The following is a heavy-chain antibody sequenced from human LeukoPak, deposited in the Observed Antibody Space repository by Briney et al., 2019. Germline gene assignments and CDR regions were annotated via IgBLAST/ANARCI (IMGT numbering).Heavy chain of an antibody. J-gene: IGHJ3*02. D-gene: IGHD3-22*01. CDR1: GGSISSSSYY. CDR3: AKGLYDSSGSDAFDI. Sequence: SETLSLTCTVSGGSISSSSYYWGWIRQPPGKGLEWIGSIYYSGSTYYNPSLNSRVTISVDTSKNQFSLKLSSVTAADTAVYYCAKGLYDSSGSDAFDIWGQGTMVTVSS. V-gene: IGHV4-39*07. CDR2: IYYSGST.